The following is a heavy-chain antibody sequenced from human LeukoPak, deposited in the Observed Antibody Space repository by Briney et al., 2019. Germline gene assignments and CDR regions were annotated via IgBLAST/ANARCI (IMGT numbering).Heavy chain of an antibody. D-gene: IGHD6-13*01. CDR1: GFTVSANY. CDR2: LYSDTST. J-gene: IGHJ4*02. Sequence: GGSLRLSCVASGFTVSANYVSWVSQAPGKGLEWVSHLYSDTSTYYADSVQGRFTISRDNSENTLFLQMNSLRVEDTAIYYCTGSSRKSYFENWAQGTLVTVSS. CDR3: TGSSRKSYFEN. V-gene: IGHV3-53*01.